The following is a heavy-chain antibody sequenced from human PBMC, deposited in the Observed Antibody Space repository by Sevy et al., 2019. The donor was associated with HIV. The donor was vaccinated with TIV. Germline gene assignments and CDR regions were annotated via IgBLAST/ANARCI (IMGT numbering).Heavy chain of an antibody. J-gene: IGHJ5*02. CDR3: VGPTLTYSSGWSYYDP. V-gene: IGHV4-39*01. CDR1: GASISSSGYY. CDR2: INYGGSI. D-gene: IGHD6-19*01. Sequence: SETLSLTCTVSGASISSSGYYWGWIRQPPGKGLEWIASINYGGSIFYNPSLKSRVSISSDTSKNQFSLKLNSVTAADTAIYYCVGPTLTYSSGWSYYDPWGEGTVVTVSS.